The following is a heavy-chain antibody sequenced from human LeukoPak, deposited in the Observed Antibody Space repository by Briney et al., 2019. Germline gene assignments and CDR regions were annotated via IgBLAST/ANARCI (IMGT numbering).Heavy chain of an antibody. Sequence: GGSLRLSCAASGFTVSSNYMSWVRQAPGKGLAWVSVIYSGGSTYYADSVKGRFTISRDNSKNTLYLQMNSLRAEDTAVYYCARSTFTGGKGAYYMDVWGKGTTVTVSS. CDR2: IYSGGST. D-gene: IGHD3-16*01. V-gene: IGHV3-53*01. CDR3: ARSTFTGGKGAYYMDV. J-gene: IGHJ6*03. CDR1: GFTVSSNY.